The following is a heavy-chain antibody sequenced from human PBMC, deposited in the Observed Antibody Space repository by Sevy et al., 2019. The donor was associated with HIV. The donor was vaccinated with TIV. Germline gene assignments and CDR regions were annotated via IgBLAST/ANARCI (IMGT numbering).Heavy chain of an antibody. V-gene: IGHV3-15*01. CDR3: TTGFSVFDYYYGMDV. D-gene: IGHD3-3*02. CDR1: GFTFSNAW. CDR2: IKSKTDGGTT. J-gene: IGHJ6*02. Sequence: GGCLRLSCAASGFTFSNAWMSWVRQAPGKGLEWVGRIKSKTDGGTTDYAAPVKGRFTISRDDSKNTLYLQMNSLKTEDTAVYYCTTGFSVFDYYYGMDVWGQGTTVTVSS.